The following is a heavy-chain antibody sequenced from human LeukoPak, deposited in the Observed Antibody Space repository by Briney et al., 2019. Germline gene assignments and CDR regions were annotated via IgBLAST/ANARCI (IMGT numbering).Heavy chain of an antibody. D-gene: IGHD1/OR15-1a*01. Sequence: EASVKVSCKASGGTFSSYAISWVRQAPGQGLEWMGWISAYNGNTNYAQKFQGRVTMTRDTSISTVYMELSRLRSDDTALYYCARVAGTITLYYWGQGTLVTVSS. CDR2: ISAYNGNT. CDR1: GGTFSSYA. CDR3: ARVAGTITLYY. J-gene: IGHJ4*02. V-gene: IGHV1-18*01.